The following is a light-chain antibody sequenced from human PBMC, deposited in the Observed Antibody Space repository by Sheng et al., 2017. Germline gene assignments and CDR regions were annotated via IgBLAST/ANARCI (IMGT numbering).Light chain of an antibody. CDR1: SSDVGGYNY. CDR2: EVS. Sequence: QSALTQPPSASGSPGQSVTISCTGTSSDVGGYNYVSWFQQHPGKAPKLMIFEVSKRPSGVPDRFSGSKSGNTASLTVSGLQAEDEADYYCNSYADSNNVVFGGGPKLTVL. J-gene: IGLJ2*01. CDR3: NSYADSNNVV. V-gene: IGLV2-8*01.